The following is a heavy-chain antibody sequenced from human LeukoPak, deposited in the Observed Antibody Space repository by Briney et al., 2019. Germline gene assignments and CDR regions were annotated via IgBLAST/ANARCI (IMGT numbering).Heavy chain of an antibody. D-gene: IGHD3-16*01. CDR2: IYYSGST. J-gene: IGHJ4*02. Sequence: SETLSLTCTVSGGSISRYDGSWIRQPPGKGLEWIGYIYYSGSTNYNPSLKSRVTISVDTSKNQFSLKLSSVTAADTAVYYCARGGRGTVDYWGQGTLVTVSS. V-gene: IGHV4-59*01. CDR1: GGSISRYD. CDR3: ARGGRGTVDY.